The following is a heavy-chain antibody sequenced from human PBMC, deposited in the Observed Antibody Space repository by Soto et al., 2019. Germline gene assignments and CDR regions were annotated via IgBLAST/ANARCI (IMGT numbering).Heavy chain of an antibody. D-gene: IGHD2-8*01. Sequence: HPGGSLRLSCTASGFTFSSYGISWIRLSPGKGLEWVSVISGGGDTTYYTPSVKGRFTISRDDFRNKLYLQMNSLRTEDTAIYYCAKLRDFVVLPAGILDYWGPGTLVTVSS. CDR1: GFTFSSYG. CDR2: ISGGGDTT. V-gene: IGHV3-23*01. CDR3: AKLRDFVVLPAGILDY. J-gene: IGHJ4*02.